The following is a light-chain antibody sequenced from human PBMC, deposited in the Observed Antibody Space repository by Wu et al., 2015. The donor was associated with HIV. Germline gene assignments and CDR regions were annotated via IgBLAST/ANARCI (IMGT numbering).Light chain of an antibody. J-gene: IGKJ2*01. V-gene: IGKV3-11*01. CDR3: QQRSSWPQT. CDR2: NAY. Sequence: EIVLTQSPATLSLSPGERATLSCRTSQNVNNYLAWYQQKPGQAPRLLIYNAYARATGIPARFSGSGSGTDSTLTVSSLEPDDFAVYYCQQRSSWPQTFGQGTKLQIK. CDR1: QNVNNY.